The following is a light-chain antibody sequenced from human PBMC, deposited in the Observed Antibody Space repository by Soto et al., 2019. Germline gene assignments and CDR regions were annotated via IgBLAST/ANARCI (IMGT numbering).Light chain of an antibody. J-gene: IGKJ1*01. Sequence: EIVLTQSPGTLSLSPGERATLSCRASQTISRNYLAWYQQKPGQAPRLLIYGTSSRATGIPDRFGGSGSGTDFALTISRLEPEDLAIYYCHQYGDSPLWTFGQGTKVEF. CDR2: GTS. CDR1: QTISRNY. CDR3: HQYGDSPLWT. V-gene: IGKV3-20*01.